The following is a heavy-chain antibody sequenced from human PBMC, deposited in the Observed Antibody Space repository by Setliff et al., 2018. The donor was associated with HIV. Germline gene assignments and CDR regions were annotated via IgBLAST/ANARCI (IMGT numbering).Heavy chain of an antibody. D-gene: IGHD1-1*01. CDR2: IYWNNNK. CDR1: GLSLSTSGVG. Sequence: SGPTLVNPTRTLTLTCTFSGLSLSTSGVGVGWIRQSPGKALEWLAFIYWNNNKHYSTSHKSRLTVTKDTSKNRVVFTMTNMDPVDTATYYCAYSGRQLRGPYFDFWGQGTPVTVSS. V-gene: IGHV2-5*01. J-gene: IGHJ4*02. CDR3: AYSGRQLRGPYFDF.